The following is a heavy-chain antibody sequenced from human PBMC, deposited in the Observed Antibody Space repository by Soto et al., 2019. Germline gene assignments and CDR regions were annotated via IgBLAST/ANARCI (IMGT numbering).Heavy chain of an antibody. Sequence: QVQLVESGGGVVQPGRSLRLSCAASGFTFSSYAMHWVRQAPGKGLEWVAVISYDGSNKYYADSVKGRFTISRDNSKNTLYLQKNRLRAQDPAASYCARPLLRTDSNRGYFDPGGRGTLVSVSS. V-gene: IGHV3-30-3*01. CDR2: ISYDGSNK. CDR1: GFTFSSYA. J-gene: IGHJ2*01. D-gene: IGHD1-1*01. CDR3: ARPLLRTDSNRGYFDP.